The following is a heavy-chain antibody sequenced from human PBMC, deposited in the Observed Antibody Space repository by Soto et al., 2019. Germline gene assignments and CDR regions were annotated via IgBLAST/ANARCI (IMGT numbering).Heavy chain of an antibody. V-gene: IGHV4-34*01. CDR2: INHSGST. J-gene: IGHJ5*02. Sequence: PSETLSLTCAVYGGSFSGYYWSWIRQPPGKGLEWIGEINHSGSTNYNPSLKSRVTISVDTSKNQFSLKLSSVTAADTAVYYCARGYCSSTSCYLYNWFDPWGQGTLVTVSS. CDR3: ARGYCSSTSCYLYNWFDP. D-gene: IGHD2-2*01. CDR1: GGSFSGYY.